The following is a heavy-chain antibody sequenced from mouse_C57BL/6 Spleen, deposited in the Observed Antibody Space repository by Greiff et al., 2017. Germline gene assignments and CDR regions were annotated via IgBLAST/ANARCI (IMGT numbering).Heavy chain of an antibody. Sequence: QVQLKESGPELVKPGASVKISCKASGYAFSSSWMNWVKQRPGKGLEWIGRIYPGDGDTNYNGKFKGKATLTADKSSSTAYMQLSSLTSEDSAVYFCAREGALLRYFDYWGQGTTLTVSS. V-gene: IGHV1-82*01. CDR1: GYAFSSSW. CDR3: AREGALLRYFDY. J-gene: IGHJ2*01. CDR2: IYPGDGDT. D-gene: IGHD1-2*01.